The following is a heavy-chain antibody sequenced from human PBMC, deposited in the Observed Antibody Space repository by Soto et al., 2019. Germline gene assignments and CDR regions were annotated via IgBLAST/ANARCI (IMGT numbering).Heavy chain of an antibody. V-gene: IGHV3-23*01. CDR1: GFNVGAFA. CDR2: ISVSDAFI. Sequence: EVQLLESGGDLVQPGGSLRLSCAASGFNVGAFAVNWVRQAPGKGLECVSGISVSDAFIYYADSVRGRFSISRDASENILYLQMNSLRVDDTALYYCTRETVAGITGLDYWGPGTLVTVSS. CDR3: TRETVAGITGLDY. J-gene: IGHJ4*02. D-gene: IGHD1-20*01.